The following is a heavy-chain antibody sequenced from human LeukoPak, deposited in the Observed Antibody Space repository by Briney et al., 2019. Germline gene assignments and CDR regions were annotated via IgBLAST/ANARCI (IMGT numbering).Heavy chain of an antibody. Sequence: GGSLRLSCAASGFTFSSYGMHWVRQAPGKGLEWVAVISYDGSNKYYADSVKGRFTISRDNSKNTLYLQMNSLRAEDTAVNYCAKDRVSRGPGIAAAGARDYWGQGTLVTVSS. D-gene: IGHD6-13*01. CDR3: AKDRVSRGPGIAAAGARDY. J-gene: IGHJ4*02. CDR1: GFTFSSYG. CDR2: ISYDGSNK. V-gene: IGHV3-30*18.